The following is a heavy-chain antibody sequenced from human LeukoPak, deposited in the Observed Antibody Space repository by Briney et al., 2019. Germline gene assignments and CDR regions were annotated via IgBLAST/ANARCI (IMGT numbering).Heavy chain of an antibody. CDR1: GGSISSRSYY. Sequence: PSETLSLTCTVSGGSISSRSYYWGWIRQPPGKGLEWIGSIYYSGNTYYNPSLKSRLTISVDTSKNQFSLKLTSVTAADTAVYYCARQFRRPEIDSSGYVDYWGQGTLVTVSS. CDR2: IYYSGNT. CDR3: ARQFRRPEIDSSGYVDY. V-gene: IGHV4-39*01. J-gene: IGHJ4*02. D-gene: IGHD3-22*01.